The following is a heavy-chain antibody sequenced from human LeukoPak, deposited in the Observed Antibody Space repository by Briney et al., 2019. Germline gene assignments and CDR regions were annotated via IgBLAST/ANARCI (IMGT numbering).Heavy chain of an antibody. Sequence: GASVKVSCRASGGTFSSYTISWVRQAPGQGLEWMGRIIPILGIANYAQKFQGRVTITPDKSTSTAYMELSSLRSEDTAVYYCAIDCSSTSCSDYWGQGTLVTVSS. D-gene: IGHD2-2*01. CDR1: GGTFSSYT. CDR3: AIDCSSTSCSDY. J-gene: IGHJ4*02. CDR2: IIPILGIA. V-gene: IGHV1-69*04.